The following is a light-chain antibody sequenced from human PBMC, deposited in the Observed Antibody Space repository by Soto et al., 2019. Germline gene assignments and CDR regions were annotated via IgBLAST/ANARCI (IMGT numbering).Light chain of an antibody. V-gene: IGLV2-14*02. CDR3: SSYVRSTSFA. CDR1: SSDVGSYNL. CDR2: EGN. Sequence: QSVLTQPASVSGSPGQSITISCTGTSSDVGSYNLVSWYQQHPGKAPKLMIYEGNKRPSGVPDRFSGSKSGNTASLTVSGLQAEDEADYYCSSYVRSTSFAFGGGTKVTVL. J-gene: IGLJ2*01.